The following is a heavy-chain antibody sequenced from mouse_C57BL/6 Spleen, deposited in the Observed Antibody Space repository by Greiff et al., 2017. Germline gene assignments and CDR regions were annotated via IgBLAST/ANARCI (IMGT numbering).Heavy chain of an antibody. CDR3: ARCRGYIYAMDY. Sequence: EVNVVESGGGLVKPGGSLKLSCAASGFTFSSYAMPWVRQTPEKRLEWVATISDSGSYTYYPDNVKGRFTISRDNAKNNPYPQMSHLNSEDTAMYYCARCRGYIYAMDYWGQGTSVTVSS. CDR1: GFTFSSYA. J-gene: IGHJ4*01. D-gene: IGHD1-3*01. CDR2: ISDSGSYT. V-gene: IGHV5-4*03.